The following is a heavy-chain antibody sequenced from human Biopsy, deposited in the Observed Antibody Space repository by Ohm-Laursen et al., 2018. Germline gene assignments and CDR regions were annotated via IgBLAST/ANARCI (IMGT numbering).Heavy chain of an antibody. V-gene: IGHV4-59*08. J-gene: IGHJ6*01. CDR3: ARMDCSGGSCHYYSYGMDV. D-gene: IGHD2-15*01. CDR2: VYYTGST. Sequence: SDTLSLTCTVSGDSISSYYWSWIRQPPGKGLEWIGYVYYTGSTDYNPSLQSRVTISVDTSKNHFSLKLSSVTAADTAVYYCARMDCSGGSCHYYSYGMDVWGQGTTVTVSS. CDR1: GDSISSYY.